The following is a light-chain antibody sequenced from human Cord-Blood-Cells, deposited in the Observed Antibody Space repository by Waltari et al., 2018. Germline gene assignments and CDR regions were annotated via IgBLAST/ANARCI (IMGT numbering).Light chain of an antibody. Sequence: QLVLTQSPSASASLGASVKLTCTLSSGHTSYATPWPPQQPEKGPRYLMKLNSDGSHSKGDGIPDRFSGSSSGAERYLTISSLQSEDEADYYCQTWGTGIQVFGGGTKLTVL. J-gene: IGLJ2*01. CDR1: SGHTSYA. V-gene: IGLV4-69*01. CDR2: LNSDGSH. CDR3: QTWGTGIQV.